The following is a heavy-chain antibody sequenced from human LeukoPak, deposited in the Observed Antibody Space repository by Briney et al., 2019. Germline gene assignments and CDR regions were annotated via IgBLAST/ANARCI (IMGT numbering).Heavy chain of an antibody. V-gene: IGHV4-39*01. D-gene: IGHD7-27*01. Sequence: SETLSLTCTVSGGSISSSSYYWGCIRQPPGKGLEWIGSVYYSGSTYYNPSLKSRVTISVDTSKNQFSLKLSSVTAADTAVYYCARRETNWGYKSFDYWGQGTLVTVSS. CDR1: GGSISSSSYY. CDR3: ARRETNWGYKSFDY. J-gene: IGHJ4*02. CDR2: VYYSGST.